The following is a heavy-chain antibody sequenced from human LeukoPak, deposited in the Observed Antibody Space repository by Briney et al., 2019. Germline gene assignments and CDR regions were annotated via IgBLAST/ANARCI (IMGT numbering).Heavy chain of an antibody. D-gene: IGHD2-2*01. CDR3: ARLVPAARGWFDP. J-gene: IGHJ5*02. V-gene: IGHV5-51*01. CDR2: IYPGDSDT. Sequence: GESLKISCKGSGYSFTSYWIGRVRQMPGKGLEWMGIIYPGDSDTRYSPSFQGQVTISADKSISTAYLRCSSLKASDTALYYCARLVPAARGWFDPSGQGTLVTVSS. CDR1: GYSFTSYW.